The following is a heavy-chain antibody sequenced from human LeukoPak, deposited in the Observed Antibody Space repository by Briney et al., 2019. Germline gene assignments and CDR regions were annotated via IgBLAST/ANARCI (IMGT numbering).Heavy chain of an antibody. V-gene: IGHV4-39*07. CDR2: IYHSGST. CDR3: AKSVTGGSVFPTFAY. D-gene: IGHD3-16*01. CDR1: GGSISSGSYY. J-gene: IGHJ4*02. Sequence: SETLSLTCTVSGGSISSGSYYWGWIRQPPGKGLEWIGSIYHSGSTHYNPSLKSRVTISVDTSKNQFSLKLSSATAADTAVYYWAKSVTGGSVFPTFAYGPQGTLAPVSS.